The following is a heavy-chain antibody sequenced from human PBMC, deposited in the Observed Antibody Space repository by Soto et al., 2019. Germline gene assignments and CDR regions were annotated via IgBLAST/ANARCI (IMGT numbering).Heavy chain of an antibody. Sequence: QVQLVQSGAEVKKPGSSVKVSCKASGGTFSSYAISWVRQAPGQGLECMGGIIPVFGTANYAQKFQGRVTINADESTTTVYVELSILRSENTAVYYCARGWNDFPHWGQGTLVTVSS. V-gene: IGHV1-69*01. CDR2: IIPVFGTA. J-gene: IGHJ1*01. D-gene: IGHD1-1*01. CDR1: GGTFSSYA. CDR3: ARGWNDFPH.